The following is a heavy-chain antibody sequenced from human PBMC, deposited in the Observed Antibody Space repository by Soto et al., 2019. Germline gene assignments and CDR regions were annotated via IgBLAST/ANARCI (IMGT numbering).Heavy chain of an antibody. D-gene: IGHD2-8*02. J-gene: IGHJ4*02. Sequence: QVQLQQWGAGLLKPSETLSLTCAVYGGSFSGYYWTWIRQPPGTGLEWIGEINHSGSTNYNPSLKSRVTIAVDTSKNQFSLKLTDVTAADTAVYYCARDKITGLFDYWGQGTLVTVSS. CDR2: INHSGST. V-gene: IGHV4-34*01. CDR1: GGSFSGYY. CDR3: ARDKITGLFDY.